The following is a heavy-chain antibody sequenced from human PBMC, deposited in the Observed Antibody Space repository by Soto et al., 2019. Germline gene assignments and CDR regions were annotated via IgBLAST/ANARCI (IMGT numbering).Heavy chain of an antibody. V-gene: IGHV4-39*01. CDR1: GGSISSSSYY. CDR2: IYYSGST. CDR3: ARHSFLGRDDDY. J-gene: IGHJ4*02. D-gene: IGHD2-15*01. Sequence: TSETLSLTCTVSGGSISSSSYYWGWIRQPPGKGLEWIGSIYYSGSTYYNPSLKSRVTMSVDTSKNQFSLKLSSVTAADTAVYYCARHSFLGRDDDYWGQGTLVTVSS.